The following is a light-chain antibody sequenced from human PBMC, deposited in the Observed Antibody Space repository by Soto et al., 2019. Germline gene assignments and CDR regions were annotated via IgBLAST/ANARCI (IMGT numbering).Light chain of an antibody. J-gene: IGKJ4*01. V-gene: IGKV3-11*01. CDR2: DAS. Sequence: EVVLTQSPAILSLSPGERATLSCRASQSVGSSLAWYQQKPGQPPRLLIYDASNRATGIPARFSGSGSGTDFTLLISSLEPEDFAVYYCQQRSNWPPGVTCGGGTKVEIK. CDR3: QQRSNWPPGVT. CDR1: QSVGSS.